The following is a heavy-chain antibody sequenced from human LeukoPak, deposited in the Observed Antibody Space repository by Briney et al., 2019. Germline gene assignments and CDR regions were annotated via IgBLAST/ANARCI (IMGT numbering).Heavy chain of an antibody. Sequence: GGSLRLSCAASGFTFSSYGMHWVRQAPGKGLEWVAVISYDGSNKYYADSVKGRFTISRDNSKNTLYLQMNSLRAEDTAVYYCAKSGSYQTYYYYYGMDVWGQGTTVTVSS. J-gene: IGHJ6*02. CDR2: ISYDGSNK. D-gene: IGHD1-26*01. V-gene: IGHV3-30*18. CDR1: GFTFSSYG. CDR3: AKSGSYQTYYYYYGMDV.